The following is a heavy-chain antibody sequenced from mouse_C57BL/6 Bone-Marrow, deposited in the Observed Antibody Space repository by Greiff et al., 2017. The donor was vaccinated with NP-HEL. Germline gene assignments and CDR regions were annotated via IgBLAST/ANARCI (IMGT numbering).Heavy chain of an antibody. CDR3: ARPDDYGSLNWYFDV. V-gene: IGHV5-6*01. Sequence: EVQLVESGGDLVKPGGSLKLSCAASGFTFSSYGMSWVRQTPDKRLEWVATISSGGSYTYYPDSVKGRFTISRDNAKNTLYLQMCSLQSEDTFMVYCARPDDYGSLNWYFDVWGTGTTVTVSS. J-gene: IGHJ1*03. CDR1: GFTFSSYG. D-gene: IGHD1-1*01. CDR2: ISSGGSYT.